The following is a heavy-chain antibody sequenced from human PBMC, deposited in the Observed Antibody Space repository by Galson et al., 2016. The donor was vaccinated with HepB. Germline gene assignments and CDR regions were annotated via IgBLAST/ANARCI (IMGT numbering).Heavy chain of an antibody. D-gene: IGHD2-2*01. CDR3: ARTSDLDF. V-gene: IGHV4-39*07. CDR1: GGSISSGYY. J-gene: IGHJ4*02. CDR2: IYYSGTA. Sequence: ETLSLTCTVSGGSISSGYYWGWIRQPPGKGLEWIGHIYYSGTATYNPSLKSRVSISVDTSNDQFSLKLNSVTAAATAVYYCARTSDLDFWGQGTLVTISS.